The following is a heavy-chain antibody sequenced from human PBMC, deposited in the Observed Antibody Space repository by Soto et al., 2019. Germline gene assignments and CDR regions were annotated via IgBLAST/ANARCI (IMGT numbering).Heavy chain of an antibody. CDR1: GFTFGSYG. D-gene: IGHD1-26*01. CDR2: IWYDGSNK. J-gene: IGHJ6*02. V-gene: IGHV3-33*01. CDR3: ARWWDPSEYYGMDV. Sequence: GGSMRLSCAASGFTFGSYGMHWVRQAPGKGLEWVAVIWYDGSNKYYADSVKGRFTISRDNSKNTLYLQMNSLRAEDTAVYYCARWWDPSEYYGMDVWGQGTTVTVSS.